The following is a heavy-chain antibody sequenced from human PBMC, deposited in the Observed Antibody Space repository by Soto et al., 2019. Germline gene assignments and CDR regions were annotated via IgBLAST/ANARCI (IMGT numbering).Heavy chain of an antibody. CDR2: MYYSGST. CDR3: ARQQWLVLGWFDT. V-gene: IGHV4-59*01. Sequence: QVQLQESGPGLVKPSETLSLTCTVSGDSISSYYWSWIRQPPGKGLEWIGYMYYSGSTNYNPSLKSRVTMSVDTSKNQFSLQLSSVTAADTAVYYCARQQWLVLGWFDTWGQGTLVTVSS. CDR1: GDSISSYY. D-gene: IGHD6-19*01. J-gene: IGHJ5*02.